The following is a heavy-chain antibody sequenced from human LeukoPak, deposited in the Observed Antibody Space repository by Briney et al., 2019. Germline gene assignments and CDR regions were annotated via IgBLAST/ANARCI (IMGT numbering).Heavy chain of an antibody. V-gene: IGHV4-34*01. CDR2: INHSGST. J-gene: IGHJ4*02. Sequence: DTLSLTCAVYCGSFSGYYWSWIRQPPGKGPEWIREINHSGSTNYNPSLNSRATISVVPSQTHFSLQLRPLTAAHTAAYYSARGLGPRYCSSTSCRALFAYWGQGTLVTVSS. CDR3: ARGLGPRYCSSTSCRALFAY. D-gene: IGHD2-2*01. CDR1: CGSFSGYY.